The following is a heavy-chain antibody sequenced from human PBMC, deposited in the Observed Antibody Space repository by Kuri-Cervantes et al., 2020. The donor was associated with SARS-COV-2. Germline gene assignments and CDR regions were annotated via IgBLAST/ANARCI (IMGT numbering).Heavy chain of an antibody. J-gene: IGHJ5*02. V-gene: IGHV3-23*01. Sequence: GGSLRLSCAASGFTFSSYAMSWVRQAPGKGLEWVSAISGSGGSTYYADSVKGRFTISRDNSKNTLYLQMNSLRAEDTAVYYCAKDFGMVRALAGWFDPWGQGTLVTVSS. D-gene: IGHD3-10*01. CDR1: GFTFSSYA. CDR3: AKDFGMVRALAGWFDP. CDR2: ISGSGGST.